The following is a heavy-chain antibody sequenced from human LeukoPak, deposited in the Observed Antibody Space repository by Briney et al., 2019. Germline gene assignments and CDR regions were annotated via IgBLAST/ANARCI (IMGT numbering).Heavy chain of an antibody. V-gene: IGHV3-23*01. J-gene: IGHJ3*02. CDR2: ISGSGSYT. CDR1: GFTVSDYS. CDR3: ARIRDGYNDAYDI. D-gene: IGHD5-24*01. Sequence: PGGSLRLSCAASGFTVSDYSMSWVRQAPGKGLEWVSAISGSGSYTDYADSVKGRFTISKDNSKNTLNMRMSSLRAEDTAVYYCARIRDGYNDAYDIWGQGTMVTVSS.